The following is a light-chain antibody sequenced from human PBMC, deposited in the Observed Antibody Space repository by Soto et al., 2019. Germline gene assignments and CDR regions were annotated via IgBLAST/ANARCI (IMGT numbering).Light chain of an antibody. J-gene: IGKJ2*01. CDR2: GAS. Sequence: DIQMTHSPPSLSASVGARVTITCRATQSISNYLNWYQQKPGKAPKLLIYGASSLESGDPSRFSGSGSGTDFTLTIASLQPEDFGTYYCQQSYSTPYTFGQGTKLEIK. CDR3: QQSYSTPYT. V-gene: IGKV1-39*01. CDR1: QSISNY.